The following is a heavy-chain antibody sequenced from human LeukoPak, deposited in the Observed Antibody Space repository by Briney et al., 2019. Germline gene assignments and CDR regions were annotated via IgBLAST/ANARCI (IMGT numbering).Heavy chain of an antibody. V-gene: IGHV3-23*01. CDR3: AKDPPRRYYDSSGYYYVDDY. D-gene: IGHD3-22*01. Sequence: GGSLRLSCAASGFTFSSYGMSWVRQAPGKGLEWVSAISGSGGSTYYADSVKGRFTISRDNSKNTLYLQMNSLRAEDTAVYYCAKDPPRRYYDSSGYYYVDDYWGQGTLVTVSS. J-gene: IGHJ4*02. CDR1: GFTFSSYG. CDR2: ISGSGGST.